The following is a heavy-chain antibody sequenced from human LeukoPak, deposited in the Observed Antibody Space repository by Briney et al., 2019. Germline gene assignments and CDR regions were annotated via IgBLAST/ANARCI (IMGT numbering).Heavy chain of an antibody. D-gene: IGHD2-2*01. CDR2: IYYSGST. V-gene: IGHV4-59*12. J-gene: IGHJ4*02. Sequence: SETLSLTCTVSGGSISSYYWSWIRQPPGKGLEWIGYIYYSGSTNYNPSLKSRVTISVDRSKNQFSLKLSSVTAADTAVYFCARRGYCNTTSRLDYWGQGTLVTVSS. CDR3: ARRGYCNTTSRLDY. CDR1: GGSISSYY.